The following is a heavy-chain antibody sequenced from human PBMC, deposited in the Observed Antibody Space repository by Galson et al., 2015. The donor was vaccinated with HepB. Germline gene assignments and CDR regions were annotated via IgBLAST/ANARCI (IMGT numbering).Heavy chain of an antibody. CDR2: ISYDGSNK. D-gene: IGHD5-24*01. J-gene: IGHJ4*02. CDR3: VKGRDGYRYFDY. V-gene: IGHV3-30*18. CDR1: GFTFSSYG. Sequence: SLRLSCAASGFTFSSYGMHWVRQAPGKGLEWVAVISYDGSNKYYADSVKGRFTISRDNSKNTLYLQMSSLRAEDTAVYYCVKGRDGYRYFDYWGQGTLFTVSS.